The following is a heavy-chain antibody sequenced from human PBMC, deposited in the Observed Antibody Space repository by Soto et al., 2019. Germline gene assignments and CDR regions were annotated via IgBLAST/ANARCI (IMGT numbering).Heavy chain of an antibody. V-gene: IGHV1-18*04. J-gene: IGHJ1*01. CDR3: AMDYGDRPEYFKH. Sequence: QVQLVQSGPDLKRPGASMKVSCKASGYTFTSYGISWVRQAPGQGLEWMAWISPLNGRTQYSQKAQGRVTLSTDTSSNAAYREMTTLRVDDTAVYYCAMDYGDRPEYFKHWGQGTLVTVS. CDR2: ISPLNGRT. CDR1: GYTFTSYG. D-gene: IGHD4-17*01.